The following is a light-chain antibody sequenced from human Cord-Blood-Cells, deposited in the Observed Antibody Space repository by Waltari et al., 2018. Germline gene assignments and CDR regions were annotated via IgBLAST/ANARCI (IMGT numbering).Light chain of an antibody. CDR3: CSYAGSSTFEV. CDR2: EGS. Sequence: SCTGTSSDVGSYHLVSWYQQHPGKAPKLMIYEGSKRPSGVSNRFSGSKSGNTASLTISGLQAEDEADYYCCSYAGSSTFEVFGGGTKLTVL. V-gene: IGLV2-23*03. J-gene: IGLJ3*02. CDR1: SSDVGSYHL.